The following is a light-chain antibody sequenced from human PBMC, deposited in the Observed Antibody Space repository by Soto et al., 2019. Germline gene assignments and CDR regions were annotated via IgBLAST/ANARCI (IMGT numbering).Light chain of an antibody. J-gene: IGLJ1*01. CDR3: CSYAGSFIYV. Sequence: QSVLTQPRSVSGCPGQSVTISCTGTSSDVGGYDYVSWYQQHPGKAPQLMIYDVSKRPSGVPDRFSGSKSGNTASLTISGLQADDEADYYCCSYAGSFIYVFATGTKVTVL. CDR1: SSDVGGYDY. CDR2: DVS. V-gene: IGLV2-11*01.